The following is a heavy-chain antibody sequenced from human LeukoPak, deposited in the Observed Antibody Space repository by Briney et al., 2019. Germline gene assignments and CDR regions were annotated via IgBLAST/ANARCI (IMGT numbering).Heavy chain of an antibody. CDR3: PKSVGANTITGFYFQY. V-gene: IGHV3-30*02. CDR1: GFTFRNYG. Sequence: GGSLRLSCVASGFTFRNYGMHWVRQAPGKGPECVTFIEYDGNNQYYADSMQGRITISRDNSKNTLYLQLNNLKVGATAVYFCPKSVGANTITGFYFQYWGHGTLVAVSS. D-gene: IGHD1-26*01. CDR2: IEYDGNNQ. J-gene: IGHJ1*01.